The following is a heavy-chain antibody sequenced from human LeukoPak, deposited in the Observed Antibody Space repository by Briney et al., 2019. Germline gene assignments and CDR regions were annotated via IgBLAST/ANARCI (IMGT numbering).Heavy chain of an antibody. J-gene: IGHJ6*02. CDR3: ARAPQQVVPYYYYGMDV. CDR1: GYTFTSYG. CDR2: ISAYNGNT. D-gene: IGHD6-13*01. Sequence: GASVKLSCKASGYTFTSYGISWVRQAPGQGLEWMGWISAYNGNTNYAQKLQGRVTMTTDTSTSTAYMELGSLRSDDTAVYYCARAPQQVVPYYYYGMDVWGQGTTVTVSS. V-gene: IGHV1-18*01.